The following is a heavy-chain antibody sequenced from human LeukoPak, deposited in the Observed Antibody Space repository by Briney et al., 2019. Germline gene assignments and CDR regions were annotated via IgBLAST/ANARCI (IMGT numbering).Heavy chain of an antibody. V-gene: IGHV3-48*01. Sequence: GGSLRLSCAASGFTFTTYTMNRVRQAPGKGLEWVSYISSSSTAIYYADSVKGRFTISRDNAKNSLSLQMNSLRAEDTAVYYCAREYSSSSGRAFDIWGQGTMVTVSS. J-gene: IGHJ3*02. D-gene: IGHD6-6*01. CDR2: ISSSSTAI. CDR1: GFTFTTYT. CDR3: AREYSSSSGRAFDI.